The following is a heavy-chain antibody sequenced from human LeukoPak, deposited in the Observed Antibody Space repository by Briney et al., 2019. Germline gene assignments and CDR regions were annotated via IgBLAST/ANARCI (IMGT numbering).Heavy chain of an antibody. V-gene: IGHV4-39*01. D-gene: IGHD6-13*01. Sequence: PSETLSLTCTVSGGSISSSSYYWGWIRQPPGKGLEWIGSIYYSGSTYYNPSLKSRVTISVDTSKNQFSLKLSSVTAADTAVYYCARLQGSSWYLDNWFDPWGQGTLVTVSS. CDR3: ARLQGSSWYLDNWFDP. CDR2: IYYSGST. J-gene: IGHJ5*02. CDR1: GGSISSSSYY.